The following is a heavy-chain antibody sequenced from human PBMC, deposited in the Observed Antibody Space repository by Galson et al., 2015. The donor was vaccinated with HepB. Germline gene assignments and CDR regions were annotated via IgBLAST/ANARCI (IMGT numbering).Heavy chain of an antibody. CDR1: GYSFTNYW. D-gene: IGHD3-9*01. Sequence: QSGAEVKKPGESLKISCKASGYSFTNYWIGWVRQMPGKGLEWMGIIYPGDSDTKYSPSFQGQVTISADKSISTAYLQWSSLKASDTAMFYCARGSCNTTDIIYSFDNWGQGTLLTVSS. J-gene: IGHJ4*02. CDR3: ARGSCNTTDIIYSFDN. CDR2: IYPGDSDT. V-gene: IGHV5-51*03.